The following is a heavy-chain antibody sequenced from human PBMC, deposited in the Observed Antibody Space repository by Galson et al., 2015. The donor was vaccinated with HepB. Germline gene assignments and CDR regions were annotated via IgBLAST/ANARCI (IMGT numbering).Heavy chain of an antibody. CDR2: IIPIFGTA. CDR3: ARAPNTMVRGVRGGYDY. J-gene: IGHJ4*02. D-gene: IGHD3-10*01. V-gene: IGHV1-69*06. CDR1: GGTFSSYA. Sequence: SVKVSCKASGGTFSSYAISWVRQAPGQGLEWMGGIIPIFGTANYAQKFQGRVTITADKSTSTAYMELSSLRSEDTAVYYCARAPNTMVRGVRGGYDYWGQGTLVTVSS.